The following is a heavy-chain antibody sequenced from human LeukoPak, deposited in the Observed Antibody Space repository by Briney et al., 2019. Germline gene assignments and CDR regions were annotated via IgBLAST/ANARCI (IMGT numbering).Heavy chain of an antibody. Sequence: GSLRLSCAASGFTFSSYWMHWVRQAPGKGLVWVSRINSDGSSTSYADSVKGRFTISRDNAKNTLYLQMNSLRAEDTAVYYCARDLDYGDYVAYFDYWGQGTLVTVSS. CDR1: GFTFSSYW. V-gene: IGHV3-74*01. CDR2: INSDGSST. CDR3: ARDLDYGDYVAYFDY. J-gene: IGHJ4*02. D-gene: IGHD4-17*01.